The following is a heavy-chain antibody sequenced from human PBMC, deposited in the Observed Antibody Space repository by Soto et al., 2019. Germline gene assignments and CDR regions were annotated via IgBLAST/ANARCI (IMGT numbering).Heavy chain of an antibody. CDR3: AQHVSCSGGSCQYDAFAI. CDR2: ITADGGT. J-gene: IGHJ3*02. D-gene: IGHD2-15*01. CDR1: GFTVSSHA. Sequence: EVQVLESGGGLVQPGGSLRLSCEGSGFTVSSHAMTWIRQAPGKGPEWVSTITADGGTYYADSVKGRFAMSRDTSESTXXLQMNSLGAEDTAAYYCAQHVSCSGGSCQYDAFAIRGQGTMVTVSS. V-gene: IGHV3-23*01.